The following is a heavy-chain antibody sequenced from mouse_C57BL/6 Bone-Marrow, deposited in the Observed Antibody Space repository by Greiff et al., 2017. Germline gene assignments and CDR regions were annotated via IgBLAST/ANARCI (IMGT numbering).Heavy chain of an antibody. CDR2: INSDGGST. J-gene: IGHJ2*01. Sequence: EVMLVESGGGLVQPGESLKLSCESNEYEFPSHDMSWVRKTPEKRLELVAAINSDGGSTYYPDTMERRFIISRDNTKKTLYLQMSSLRSEDTALYYWAREGSRWLRRDYWGQGTTLTVSS. CDR1: EYEFPSHD. D-gene: IGHD2-2*01. V-gene: IGHV5-2*01. CDR3: AREGSRWLRRDY.